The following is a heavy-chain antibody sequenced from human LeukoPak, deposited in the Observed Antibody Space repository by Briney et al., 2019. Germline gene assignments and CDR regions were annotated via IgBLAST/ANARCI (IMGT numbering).Heavy chain of an antibody. CDR3: MRHVPAGDKTSWCDY. CDR1: GHIFTNHW. Sequence: GESLKISCKGSGHIFTNHWIGWVRQVPGKGLGWMGIIYPEDSDTSYSPSFRGRVTISVDKSENTAYLQWSSLKASDTAIYYCMRHVPAGDKTSWCDYWGQGILVTVSS. D-gene: IGHD2-2*01. J-gene: IGHJ4*02. V-gene: IGHV5-51*01. CDR2: IYPEDSDT.